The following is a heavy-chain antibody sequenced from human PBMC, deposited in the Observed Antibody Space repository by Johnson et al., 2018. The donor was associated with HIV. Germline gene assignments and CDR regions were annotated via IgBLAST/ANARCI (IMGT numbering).Heavy chain of an antibody. V-gene: IGHV3-30*02. Sequence: QVQLVESGGGLIKPGGSLRLSCAASGVTFSNAWMSWVRQAPGKGLEWVAFIRYDGSDKYYEDSVKGRFTVSRDNSKNTLYLQMNSLRAEDTAVYYCAREPGLVAAFDIWGQGTMVTVSS. CDR2: IRYDGSDK. CDR1: GVTFSNAW. CDR3: AREPGLVAAFDI. D-gene: IGHD6-19*01. J-gene: IGHJ3*02.